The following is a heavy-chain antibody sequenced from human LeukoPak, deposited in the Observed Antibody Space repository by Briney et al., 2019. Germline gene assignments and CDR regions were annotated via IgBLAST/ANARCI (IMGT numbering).Heavy chain of an antibody. V-gene: IGHV4-30-2*01. J-gene: IGHJ4*02. CDR3: ARVTVAGTVGFDY. D-gene: IGHD6-19*01. Sequence: SQTLSLTCAVSGGSISSGGYSWSWIRQPPGKGLEWIGYIYHSGSTYYNPSLKRRVTISVDRSKNQSSLKLSSVTAADTAVYYCARVTVAGTVGFDYWGQGTLVTVSS. CDR2: IYHSGST. CDR1: GGSISSGGYS.